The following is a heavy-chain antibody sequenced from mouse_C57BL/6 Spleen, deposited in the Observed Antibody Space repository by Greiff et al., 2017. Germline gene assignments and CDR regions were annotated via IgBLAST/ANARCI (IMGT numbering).Heavy chain of an antibody. D-gene: IGHD1-1*01. Sequence: VQLQQSGPELVKPGASVKISCKASGYSFTGYYMNWVKQSPEKSLEWIGEINPSTGGTTYNQKFKAKATLTVDKSSSTAYMQLKSLTSEDSAVYYCARSHGSDYFDYWGQGTTLTVSS. J-gene: IGHJ2*01. CDR2: INPSTGGT. V-gene: IGHV1-42*01. CDR3: ARSHGSDYFDY. CDR1: GYSFTGYY.